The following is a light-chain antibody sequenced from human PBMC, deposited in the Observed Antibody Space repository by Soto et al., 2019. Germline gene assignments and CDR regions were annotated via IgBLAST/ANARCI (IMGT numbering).Light chain of an antibody. J-gene: IGLJ1*01. Sequence: QSVLTQPASVSGSPGQSITISCTGTSSDAGAYNFVSWHQQHPGKAPKLMIYNVYDRPSGISYRFSGSKSGNTASLTISGLQGEDEADYYCSAYTVSRTYVFGTGTKLTVL. V-gene: IGLV2-14*03. CDR2: NVY. CDR1: SSDAGAYNF. CDR3: SAYTVSRTYV.